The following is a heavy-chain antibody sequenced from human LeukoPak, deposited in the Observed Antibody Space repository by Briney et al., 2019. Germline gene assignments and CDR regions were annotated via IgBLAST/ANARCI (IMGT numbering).Heavy chain of an antibody. V-gene: IGHV6-1*01. Sequence: SQTLSLTCAISGDSVSSNSAAWNWIRQSPSRGLEWLGRTYYRSKWYNDYAVAVKSRITINPDTYKHQFSLQLSSVPPEDTAVYYCARVVGYCSGGSCYDNWFDPWGQGTLVTVSS. CDR1: GDSVSSNSAA. CDR3: ARVVGYCSGGSCYDNWFDP. D-gene: IGHD2-15*01. J-gene: IGHJ5*02. CDR2: TYYRSKWYN.